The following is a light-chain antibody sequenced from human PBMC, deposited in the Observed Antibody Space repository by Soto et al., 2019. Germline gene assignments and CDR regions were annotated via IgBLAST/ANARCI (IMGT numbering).Light chain of an antibody. CDR1: QTVSGS. J-gene: IGKJ4*01. CDR3: QQYDDWPLT. CDR2: DAS. V-gene: IGKV3D-15*01. Sequence: EVVLTQSPGTLSLSSGERATLSCRASQTVSGSYVAWYQQKPGQAPRLLIYDASTRATDIPARFSGSGSGTEFTLTISSLQSEDFALYYCQQYDDWPLTFGGGTKVDIK.